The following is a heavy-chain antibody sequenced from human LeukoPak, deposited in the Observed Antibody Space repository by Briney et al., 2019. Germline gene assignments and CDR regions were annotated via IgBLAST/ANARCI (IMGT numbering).Heavy chain of an antibody. V-gene: IGHV1-2*02. CDR2: IDPNSGGT. CDR3: ARESVVVAATIYYYYMDV. D-gene: IGHD2-15*01. CDR1: GYTFTGYY. J-gene: IGHJ6*03. Sequence: RASVKVSCKASGYTFTGYYMHWVRQAPGQGLEWMGWIDPNSGGTNYAQKFQGRVTMTRDTSISTAYMELSRLRSDDTAVYYCARESVVVAATIYYYYMDVWGKGTTVTVSS.